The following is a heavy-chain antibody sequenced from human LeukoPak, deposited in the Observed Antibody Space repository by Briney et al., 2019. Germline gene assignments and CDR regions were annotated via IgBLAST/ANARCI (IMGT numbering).Heavy chain of an antibody. CDR3: ARASGSNDAFDI. CDR1: GYTFTGYY. J-gene: IGHJ3*02. CDR2: ISPNSGGT. D-gene: IGHD1-26*01. Sequence: ASVKVSCKASGYTFTGYYMHWVRQAPGQGLEWMGWISPNSGGTNYAQQFQGRVTMTRDTSISTAYMELSRLRSDDTAVYYCARASGSNDAFDIWGQGTMVTVSS. V-gene: IGHV1-2*02.